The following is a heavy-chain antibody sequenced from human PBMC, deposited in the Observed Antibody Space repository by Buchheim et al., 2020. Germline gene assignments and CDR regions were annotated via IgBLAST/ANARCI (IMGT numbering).Heavy chain of an antibody. Sequence: QQQLQESGPGLVKPSETLSLTCAVYGGSFSGYYWSWIRQPPGKGLEWIGEINHSGSTNYNPSLKSRVTISVDTSKNQFSLKLSSVTAADTAVYYCARGRYYDFWSGYYTGIDHWGQGTL. CDR2: INHSGST. V-gene: IGHV4-34*01. J-gene: IGHJ4*02. CDR3: ARGRYYDFWSGYYTGIDH. CDR1: GGSFSGYY. D-gene: IGHD3-3*01.